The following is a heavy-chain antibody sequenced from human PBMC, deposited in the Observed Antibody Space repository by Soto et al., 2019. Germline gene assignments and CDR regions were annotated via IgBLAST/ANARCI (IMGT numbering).Heavy chain of an antibody. D-gene: IGHD3-10*01. CDR2: VYYTGST. CDR3: ARSVAVPGSHIDY. J-gene: IGHJ4*02. V-gene: IGHV4-59*01. Sequence: SETLSLTCSVSGGSISGSYWSWIRQSPGKGLEWLGYVYYTGSTNYSPSLRSRVSISVDTSKNEFSLRLSSVTAADTAVYFCARSVAVPGSHIDYWGQGTQVTVSS. CDR1: GGSISGSY.